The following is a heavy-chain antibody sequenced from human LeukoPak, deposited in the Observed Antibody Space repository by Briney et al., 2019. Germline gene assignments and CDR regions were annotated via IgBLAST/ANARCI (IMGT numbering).Heavy chain of an antibody. Sequence: SETLSLTCTVSGGSISSYYWSWIRQPPGKGLEWIGYIYYSGSTNYNPSLKSRVTISVDTSKNQFSLELSSVTAADTAVYYCARGADYYDSSGYLDWGQGTLVTVSS. CDR1: GGSISSYY. V-gene: IGHV4-59*01. CDR3: ARGADYYDSSGYLD. J-gene: IGHJ4*02. CDR2: IYYSGST. D-gene: IGHD3-22*01.